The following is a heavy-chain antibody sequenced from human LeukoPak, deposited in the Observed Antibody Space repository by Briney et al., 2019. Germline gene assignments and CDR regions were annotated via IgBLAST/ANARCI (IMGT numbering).Heavy chain of an antibody. J-gene: IGHJ4*02. Sequence: SETLSLTCTVSGGSISSYYWSWIRQPAGKGLEWIGRINTSGSTNYNPSLKSRVTMSVDTSKNQFSLKLSSVTAADTAVYYCATLRSWSPDYFDHWGQGTLVTVSS. CDR1: GGSISSYY. CDR2: INTSGST. D-gene: IGHD1-26*01. V-gene: IGHV4-4*07. CDR3: ATLRSWSPDYFDH.